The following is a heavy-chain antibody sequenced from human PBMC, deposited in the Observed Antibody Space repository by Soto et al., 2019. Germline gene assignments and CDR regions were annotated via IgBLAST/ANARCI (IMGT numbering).Heavy chain of an antibody. J-gene: IGHJ4*02. CDR2: ISYDGSNK. CDR1: GFTFSSYG. Sequence: PGGSLRLSCAASGFTFSSYGMHWVRQAPGKGLEWVAVISYDGSNKYYADSVKGRFTISRDNSKNTLYLQMNSLRAEDTAVYYCAKDTTSSSWYDVYFDYWGQGTLVTVSS. CDR3: AKDTTSSSWYDVYFDY. D-gene: IGHD6-13*01. V-gene: IGHV3-30*18.